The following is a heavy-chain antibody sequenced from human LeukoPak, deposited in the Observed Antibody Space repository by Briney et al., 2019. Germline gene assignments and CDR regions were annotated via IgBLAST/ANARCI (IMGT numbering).Heavy chain of an antibody. D-gene: IGHD3-3*01. V-gene: IGHV3-11*04. CDR2: ISTSGRTI. CDR1: GFTFSDYY. J-gene: IGHJ6*03. Sequence: SGGSLRLSCAASGFTFSDYYISWIRQAPGKGLEWVSYISTSGRTIYYADSVKGRFTISRDNAKNSLYLQMNSLRAEDTAVYYCARGLEFRTIFGVGIRPMDVWGKGTTVTVSS. CDR3: ARGLEFRTIFGVGIRPMDV.